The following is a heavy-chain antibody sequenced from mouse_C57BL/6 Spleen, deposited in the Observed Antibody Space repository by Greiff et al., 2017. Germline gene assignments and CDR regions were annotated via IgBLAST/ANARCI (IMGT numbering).Heavy chain of an antibody. V-gene: IGHV5-17*01. Sequence: EVKLMESGGGLVKPGGSLKLSCAASGFTFSDYGMHWVRQAPEKGLEWVAYISSGSSTIYYADTVKGRFTISRDNAKNTLFLQMTSLSSEDTAMYYCARELGRDSAMYYWGQGTSVTVSS. CDR2: ISSGSSTI. J-gene: IGHJ4*01. D-gene: IGHD4-1*01. CDR1: GFTFSDYG. CDR3: ARELGRDSAMYY.